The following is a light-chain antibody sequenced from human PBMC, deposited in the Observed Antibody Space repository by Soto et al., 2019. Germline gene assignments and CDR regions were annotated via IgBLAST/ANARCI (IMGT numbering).Light chain of an antibody. J-gene: IGKJ3*01. Sequence: EIVLTQSPGTLSLSPGERATLSCRASKSVSSSYLAWYQQKPGQAPRLLIYGASNRATGIPDRFSVSASGTDFTLTISRLEPEDFAVYYCQHYGTSALFGPGTKVDIK. CDR2: GAS. CDR3: QHYGTSAL. CDR1: KSVSSSY. V-gene: IGKV3-20*01.